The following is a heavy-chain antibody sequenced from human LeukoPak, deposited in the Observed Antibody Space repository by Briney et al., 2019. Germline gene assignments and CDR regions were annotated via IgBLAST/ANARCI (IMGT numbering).Heavy chain of an antibody. CDR3: AKDIVVVPAAQTYFQH. V-gene: IGHV3-23*01. J-gene: IGHJ1*01. Sequence: PGGSLRLSCAASGFTFSSYAMSWVRQAPGKGLEWVSAISGSGGSTYYADSVKGRFTISRDNSKNTLYLQMNSLRAEDTAVYYCAKDIVVVPAAQTYFQHWGQGTLVTVSS. CDR1: GFTFSSYA. CDR2: ISGSGGST. D-gene: IGHD2-2*01.